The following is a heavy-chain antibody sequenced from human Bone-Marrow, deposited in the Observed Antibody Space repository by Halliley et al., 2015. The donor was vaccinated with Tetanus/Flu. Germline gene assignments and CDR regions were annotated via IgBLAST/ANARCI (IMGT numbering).Heavy chain of an antibody. CDR3: VKRGTRDGHES. D-gene: IGHD1-1*01. V-gene: IGHV3-66*02. J-gene: IGHJ5*02. CDR2: ITNPHDT. Sequence: EWVSFITNPHDTTYADSVKGRFTISRDDSKNTVSLQMNSLRVEDTAVYYCVKRGTRDGHESWGQGTLVTVSA.